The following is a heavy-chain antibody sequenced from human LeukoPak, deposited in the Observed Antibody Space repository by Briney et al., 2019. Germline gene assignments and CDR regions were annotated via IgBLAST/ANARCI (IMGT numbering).Heavy chain of an antibody. J-gene: IGHJ4*02. D-gene: IGHD1-7*01. CDR2: IFYSGTT. CDR3: ARRDAWNYRPYFDY. Sequence: PSETLSLTCTVSGGSISGRSYYWGWIRQAPGKGLEWIGTIFYSGTTYYNPSLKSRVTISVDTSKNQFSLKLNSVTAADTAVYYCARRDAWNYRPYFDYWGQGILVTVSS. CDR1: GGSISGRSYY. V-gene: IGHV4-39*01.